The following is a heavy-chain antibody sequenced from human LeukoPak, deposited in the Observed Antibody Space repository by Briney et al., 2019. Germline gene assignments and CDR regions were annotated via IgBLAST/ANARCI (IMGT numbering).Heavy chain of an antibody. V-gene: IGHV1-2*02. J-gene: IGHJ4*02. CDR1: GYTFTGYY. Sequence: ASVKVSCKASGYTFTGYYMHWVRQAPGQGLEWMGWINPNSGGTNYAQKFQGRVTMTRDTFISTAYMELSRLRPDDTAVYYCAANPRMAVAGTLGYWGQGTLVTVSS. D-gene: IGHD6-19*01. CDR3: AANPRMAVAGTLGY. CDR2: INPNSGGT.